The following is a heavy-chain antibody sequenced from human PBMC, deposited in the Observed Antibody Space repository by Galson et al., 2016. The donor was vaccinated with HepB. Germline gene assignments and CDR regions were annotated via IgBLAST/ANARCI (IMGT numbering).Heavy chain of an antibody. CDR2: INPEGGST. Sequence: SVKVSCRASGYNFISFHLHWVRQAPGQGLEWVGIINPEGGSTIHAQKFQGRVTMTRDTSTSTVYPELSSLRSEDTAVYYCARASLWFGELFSDGMDVWGQGTTVTVSS. CDR3: ARASLWFGELFSDGMDV. CDR1: GYNFISFH. J-gene: IGHJ6*02. D-gene: IGHD3-10*01. V-gene: IGHV1-46*01.